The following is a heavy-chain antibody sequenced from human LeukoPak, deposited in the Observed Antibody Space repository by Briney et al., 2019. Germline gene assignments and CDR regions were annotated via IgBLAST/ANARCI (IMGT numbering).Heavy chain of an antibody. CDR1: GYTFTGYY. V-gene: IGHV1-8*02. Sequence: GASVTVSCKASGYTFTGYYKHWVRQAPGQGLEWMGWMNPNSGNTGYAQKFQGRVTMTRNTSISTAYMELSSLRSEDTAVYYCARVGGSGSSPFDPWGQGTLVTVSS. CDR2: MNPNSGNT. J-gene: IGHJ5*02. CDR3: ARVGGSGSSPFDP. D-gene: IGHD3-10*01.